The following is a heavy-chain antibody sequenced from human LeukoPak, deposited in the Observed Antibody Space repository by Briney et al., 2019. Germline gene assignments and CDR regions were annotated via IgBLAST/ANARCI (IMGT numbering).Heavy chain of an antibody. CDR1: GFTFSSHA. CDR2: INGSGSST. Sequence: GGSLRLSCAASGFTFSSHAMSWVRQARGKGLEGVSAINGSGSSTYYADSVKGRVSISRDNSKNTLYLQMNSLRVEDTALYYCARDFWDDFEYFDLWGRGTLVTVSS. J-gene: IGHJ2*01. D-gene: IGHD3-3*01. CDR3: ARDFWDDFEYFDL. V-gene: IGHV3-23*01.